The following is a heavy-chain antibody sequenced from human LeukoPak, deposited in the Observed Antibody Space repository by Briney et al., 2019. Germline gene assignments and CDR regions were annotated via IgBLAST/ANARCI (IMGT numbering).Heavy chain of an antibody. V-gene: IGHV1-18*01. CDR1: GYTFTSYG. J-gene: IGHJ4*02. CDR3: AGIVGDSGYDQPSDY. D-gene: IGHD5-12*01. Sequence: ASVKVSCKASGYTFTSYGISWVRQAPGQGLEWMGWISAYNGNTSYAQKLQGRVTMTTDTSTSTAYMELRSLRSDDTAVYYCAGIVGDSGYDQPSDYWGQGTLVTVSS. CDR2: ISAYNGNT.